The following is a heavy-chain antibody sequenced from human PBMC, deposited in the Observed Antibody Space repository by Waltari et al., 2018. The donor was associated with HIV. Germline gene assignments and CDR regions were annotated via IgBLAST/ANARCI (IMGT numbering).Heavy chain of an antibody. D-gene: IGHD2-2*01. CDR1: GFTFRNFA. V-gene: IGHV3-23*01. J-gene: IGHJ4*02. CDR2: LSGGGRNT. Sequence: EVQLLESGGGLVQPGGSLRLSCAASGFTFRNFAMTWVRQAPGNGLEWVSTLSGGGRNTYYAQSVKGRFTLSRDNANNTLDLQMESLTADDTAIYFCVKAGFSSSWDYFDSWGQGILVTVSS. CDR3: VKAGFSSSWDYFDS.